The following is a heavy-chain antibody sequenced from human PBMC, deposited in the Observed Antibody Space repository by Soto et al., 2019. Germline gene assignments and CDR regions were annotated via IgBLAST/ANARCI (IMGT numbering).Heavy chain of an antibody. Sequence: EVQLLESGGGLVQPGGSLRLSCAASGFTFRTYAMNWVRQAPGKGLEWVSAISGSGETTYYADSVKGRFTISRDNSKNTLYLQMNSLRAEDTAIFYCAKPESSRSWGSGPDYWGQGTLVAVSS. CDR1: GFTFRTYA. D-gene: IGHD3-16*01. J-gene: IGHJ4*02. V-gene: IGHV3-23*01. CDR3: AKPESSRSWGSGPDY. CDR2: ISGSGETT.